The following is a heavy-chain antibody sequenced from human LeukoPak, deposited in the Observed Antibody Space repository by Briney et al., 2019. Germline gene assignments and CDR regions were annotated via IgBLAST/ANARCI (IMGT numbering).Heavy chain of an antibody. D-gene: IGHD1-26*01. CDR2: IYYSGST. CDR3: ARAVGSGDPNAFDI. J-gene: IGHJ3*02. Sequence: PSETLSLTCTVSGGSISSYYWSWIRQPPGKGLEWIGYIYYSGSTYCNPSLKSRVTISVDTSKNQFSLKLSSVTAADTAVYYCARAVGSGDPNAFDIWGQGTMVTVSS. CDR1: GGSISSYY. V-gene: IGHV4-59*08.